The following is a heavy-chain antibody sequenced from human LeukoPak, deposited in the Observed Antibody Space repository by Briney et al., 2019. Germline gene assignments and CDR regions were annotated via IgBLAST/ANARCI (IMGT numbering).Heavy chain of an antibody. Sequence: PGGSLRLSCAASGFTFSSYWMSWVRQAPGKGLEWVAVISYDGSNKYYADSVKGRFTISRDNSKNTLYLQMNSLRAEDTAVYYCARALDTAMGTWDYYYGMDVWGQGTTVTVSS. D-gene: IGHD5-18*01. CDR3: ARALDTAMGTWDYYYGMDV. J-gene: IGHJ6*02. CDR1: GFTFSSYW. CDR2: ISYDGSNK. V-gene: IGHV3-30-3*01.